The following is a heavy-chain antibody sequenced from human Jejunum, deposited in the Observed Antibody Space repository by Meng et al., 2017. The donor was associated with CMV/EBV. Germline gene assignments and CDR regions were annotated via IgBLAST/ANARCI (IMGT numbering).Heavy chain of an antibody. D-gene: IGHD1-26*01. CDR1: GGSINNYY. J-gene: IGHJ4*02. V-gene: IGHV4-4*07. CDR3: ARGPGASTREGFDY. CDR2: FYSSDTY. Sequence: QVQLHESGPGLVKPSETLSLTCTVSGGSINNYYWSWIRQSAGKGLEWIGRFYSSDTYNYHPSINSRVTMSLDTSKNQFSLNLRSVTAADTAIYYCARGPGASTREGFDYWGLGTLVTVSS.